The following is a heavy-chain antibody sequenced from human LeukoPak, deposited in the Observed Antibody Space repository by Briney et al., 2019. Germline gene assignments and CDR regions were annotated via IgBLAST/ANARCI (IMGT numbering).Heavy chain of an antibody. V-gene: IGHV4-34*01. CDR1: GGSFSGYY. CDR2: INHSGST. CDR3: ARGPMTVGASPFDY. J-gene: IGHJ4*02. Sequence: PSETLSLTCAVYGGSFSGYYWSWIRQPPGKGLEWIGEINHSGSTSYNPSLKSRVTISVDTSKNQFSLKLSSVTAADTAVYYCARGPMTVGASPFDYGGQGTLVTVSS. D-gene: IGHD1-26*01.